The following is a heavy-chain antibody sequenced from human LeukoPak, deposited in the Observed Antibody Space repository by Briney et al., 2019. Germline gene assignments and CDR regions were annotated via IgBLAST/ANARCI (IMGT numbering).Heavy chain of an antibody. J-gene: IGHJ2*01. D-gene: IGHD6-6*01. CDR1: GFTFSSYA. Sequence: PGGSLRLSCAASGFTFSSYAMSWVRQAPGKGLEWVSAISGSGGSTYYADSVKGRFTISRDNYKNTLYLQMNSLRAEDTAVYYCAKDRYSSSFYWYFDLWGRGTLVTVSS. CDR3: AKDRYSSSFYWYFDL. CDR2: ISGSGGST. V-gene: IGHV3-23*01.